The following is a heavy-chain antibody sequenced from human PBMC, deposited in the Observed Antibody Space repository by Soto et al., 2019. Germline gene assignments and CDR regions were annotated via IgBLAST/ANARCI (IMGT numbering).Heavy chain of an antibody. Sequence: QVTLKESGPVLVKPTETLTLTCTVSGFSLSNARMGVSWIRQSPGKALEWLAHIFSNDEKSYSTSLKSRLTISKDTSKSQVVLTMTNMDPVDTATYYCARIMGYYDSSGYQNTLDYWGQGTLVTVSS. V-gene: IGHV2-26*01. CDR3: ARIMGYYDSSGYQNTLDY. J-gene: IGHJ4*02. CDR1: GFSLSNARMG. D-gene: IGHD3-22*01. CDR2: IFSNDEK.